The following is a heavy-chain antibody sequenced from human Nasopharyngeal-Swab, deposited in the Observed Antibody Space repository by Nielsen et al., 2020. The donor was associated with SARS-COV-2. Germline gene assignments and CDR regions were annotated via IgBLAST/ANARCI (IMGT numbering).Heavy chain of an antibody. CDR3: ARSVGSFYGQGAFDI. D-gene: IGHD1-26*01. CDR1: GFTFDAYA. CDR2: IRSKIYSGAP. Sequence: GESLKISCTTSGFTFDAYAMSWFRQAPGKGPEWVGFIRSKIYSGAPEYAASVKGRFTISRDGAESIAFLQMNSLETEDTGVYYCARSVGSFYGQGAFDIWGQGTMVTVSS. V-gene: IGHV3-49*01. J-gene: IGHJ3*02.